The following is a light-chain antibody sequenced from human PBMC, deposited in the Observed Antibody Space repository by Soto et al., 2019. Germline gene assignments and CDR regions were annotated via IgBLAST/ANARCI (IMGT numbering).Light chain of an antibody. J-gene: IGKJ4*01. CDR1: QGISSW. V-gene: IGKV1D-12*01. CDR3: XQANSFPFT. CDR2: AAS. Sequence: DIQMTQSPSSVSASVGDRVTITCRASQGISSWLGWYQQKPGKAPKLLIYAASSLQSGVPSRFSGSGSGTXXXXXXXXLXPEDFXXYYCXQANSFPFTFGGGTKVEIK.